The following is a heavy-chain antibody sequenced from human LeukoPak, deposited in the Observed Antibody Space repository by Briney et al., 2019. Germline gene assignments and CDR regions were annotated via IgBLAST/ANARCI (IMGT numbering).Heavy chain of an antibody. CDR2: MNPNSGNT. J-gene: IGHJ6*03. Sequence: GASVKVSCKASGYTFTSYDINWVRQATGQGLEWMGWMNPNSGNTGYAQKFQGRVTITRNTSISTAYMELSSLRSEDTAVYYCARAPVTTDGLYYYYYMDVWGKGTTVTVSS. V-gene: IGHV1-8*03. D-gene: IGHD4-17*01. CDR1: GYTFTSYD. CDR3: ARAPVTTDGLYYYYYMDV.